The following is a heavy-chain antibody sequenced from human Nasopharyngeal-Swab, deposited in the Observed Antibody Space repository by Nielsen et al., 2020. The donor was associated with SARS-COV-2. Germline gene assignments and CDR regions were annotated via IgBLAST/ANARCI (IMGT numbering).Heavy chain of an antibody. V-gene: IGHV3-73*01. Sequence: GESLKISCAASGFIFSASAIHWVRQASGKGLEWGVRMGDKDHNYATTYGASVQGRFTISRDDSKNTAFLQMDSLKTEDTALYYCTTDFYFDYWGQGTLVTVSS. CDR3: TTDFYFDY. CDR2: MGDKDHNYAT. CDR1: GFIFSASA. J-gene: IGHJ4*02.